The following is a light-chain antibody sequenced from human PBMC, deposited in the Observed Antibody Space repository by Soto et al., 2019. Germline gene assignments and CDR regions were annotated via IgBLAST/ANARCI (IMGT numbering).Light chain of an antibody. CDR3: SSYTRSTTLNVL. Sequence: QSALTQPASVSGSHGQSITISCTGTSSDVGGYKYVSWYQQHPGKVPKLMIYEVSNRPPGVSNRFSGSKSGNTASLSISGLQAEDEAEYYCSSYTRSTTLNVLFGGGTKLTVL. CDR1: SSDVGGYKY. J-gene: IGLJ2*01. V-gene: IGLV2-14*01. CDR2: EVS.